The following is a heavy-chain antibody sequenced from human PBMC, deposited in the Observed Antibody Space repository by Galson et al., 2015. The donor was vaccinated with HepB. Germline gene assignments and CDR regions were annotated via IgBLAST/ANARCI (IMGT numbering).Heavy chain of an antibody. CDR1: GFTFSSYA. CDR2: ISGSGGST. V-gene: IGHV3-23*01. CDR3: AKGGIAAAGIPLYYYYGMDV. Sequence: SLRLSCAASGFTFSSYAMSWVRQAPGKGLEWVSAISGSGGSTYYADSVKGRFTISRDNSKNTLYLQMNSLRAEDTAVYYCAKGGIAAAGIPLYYYYGMDVWGQGTTVTVSS. J-gene: IGHJ6*02. D-gene: IGHD6-13*01.